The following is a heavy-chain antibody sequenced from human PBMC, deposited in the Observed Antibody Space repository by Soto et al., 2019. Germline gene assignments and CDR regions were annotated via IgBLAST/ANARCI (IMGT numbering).Heavy chain of an antibody. CDR1: GYTFTSYG. CDR3: ARERRMVRGVIRSSTNWFDP. J-gene: IGHJ5*02. V-gene: IGHV1-18*01. D-gene: IGHD3-10*01. CDR2: ISAYNGNT. Sequence: QVQLVQSGAEVKKPGASVKVSCKASGYTFTSYGISWVRQAPGQGLEWMGWISAYNGNTNYAQKLQGRVTMTTDTSTSTAYMELRSLRSDDTAVYYCARERRMVRGVIRSSTNWFDPWGQGTLVTVSS.